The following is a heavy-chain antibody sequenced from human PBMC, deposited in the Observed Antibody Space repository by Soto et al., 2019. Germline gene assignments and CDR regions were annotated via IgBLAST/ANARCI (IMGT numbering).Heavy chain of an antibody. D-gene: IGHD4-17*01. CDR3: TAGVTTFDY. CDR2: LDYEEGER. J-gene: IGHJ4*02. Sequence: ASVKVSCKVSGTSLSGLPMHWVRQAPGKGLEWMGSLDYEEGERSFAHRFQGRLTVTEDTSTDTAYMELSSLMSEDTAVYYCTAGVTTFDYWGQGTLVTVSS. V-gene: IGHV1-24*01. CDR1: GTSLSGLP.